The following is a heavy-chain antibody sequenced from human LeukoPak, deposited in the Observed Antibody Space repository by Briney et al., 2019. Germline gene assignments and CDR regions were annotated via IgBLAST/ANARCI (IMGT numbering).Heavy chain of an antibody. CDR3: AKGHDYGDLIIDY. Sequence: PGRSLRLSCAASGFTVSSNYKSWVRQAPGKGLEWVSAISGSGGSTYYADSVKGRFTISRDNSKNTLYLQMNSLRAEDTAVYYCAKGHDYGDLIIDYWGQGTLVAVSS. CDR2: ISGSGGST. CDR1: GFTVSSNY. J-gene: IGHJ4*02. D-gene: IGHD4-17*01. V-gene: IGHV3-23*01.